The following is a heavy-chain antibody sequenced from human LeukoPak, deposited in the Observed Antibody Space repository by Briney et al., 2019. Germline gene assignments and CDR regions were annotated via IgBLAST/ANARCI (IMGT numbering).Heavy chain of an antibody. CDR3: ARHKYGYKPQMNDAFDI. J-gene: IGHJ3*02. D-gene: IGHD5-24*01. CDR1: GYSFTSYW. CDR2: IYPGASDT. Sequence: GESLKISCYGSGYSFTSYWIGWVGHMPRKGLEWMGIIYPGASDTRYSPSFQGKVTISADKSISTAYLQWSSLKASDTAMYYCARHKYGYKPQMNDAFDIWGQGTMVTVSS. V-gene: IGHV5-51*01.